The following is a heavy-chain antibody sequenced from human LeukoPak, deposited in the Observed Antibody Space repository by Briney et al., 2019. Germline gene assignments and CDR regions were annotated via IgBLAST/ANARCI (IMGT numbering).Heavy chain of an antibody. CDR3: AREAYGDYYFDY. V-gene: IGHV3-33*01. Sequence: GRSLRLSCAASGFTFSSYGMHWVRQAPGKGLEWVAVIWYDGSNEYYADSVKGRFTISRDNSKNTLYLQMNSLRAEDTAVYYCAREAYGDYYFDYWGQGTLVTVSS. J-gene: IGHJ4*02. D-gene: IGHD4-17*01. CDR2: IWYDGSNE. CDR1: GFTFSSYG.